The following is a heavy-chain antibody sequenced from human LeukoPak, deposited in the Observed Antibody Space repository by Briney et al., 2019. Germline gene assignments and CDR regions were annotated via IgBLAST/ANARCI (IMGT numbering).Heavy chain of an antibody. J-gene: IGHJ4*02. CDR3: GREAHCGTDCSFYADY. D-gene: IGHD2-21*02. Sequence: GGSLRLSCVASGFTLATYRMHWVRQHPGKGLVWVSRINSDGRNAVYADSVKGRFTFSRDIATNTLFLQMNSVRVEDTAVYYCGREAHCGTDCSFYADYWAREPWSPSPQ. CDR1: GFTLATYR. CDR2: INSDGRNA. V-gene: IGHV3-74*01.